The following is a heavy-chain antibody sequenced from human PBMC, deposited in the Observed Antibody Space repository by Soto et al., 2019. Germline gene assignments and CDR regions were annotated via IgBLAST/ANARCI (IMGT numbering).Heavy chain of an antibody. CDR3: ARDLHVGILERHNYYYGMDV. CDR1: GDSVSSNSAA. CDR2: TYYRSKWYN. Sequence: TLSLTCAISGDSVSSNSAAWNWIRQSPSRGLEWLGRTYYRSKWYNDYAVSVKSRITINPDTSKNQFSLQLNSVTPEDTAVYYCARDLHVGILERHNYYYGMDVWGQGTTVTVSS. J-gene: IGHJ6*02. V-gene: IGHV6-1*01. D-gene: IGHD1-1*01.